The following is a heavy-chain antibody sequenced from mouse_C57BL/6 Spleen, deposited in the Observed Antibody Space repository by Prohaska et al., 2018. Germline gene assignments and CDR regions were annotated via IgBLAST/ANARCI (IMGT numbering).Heavy chain of an antibody. J-gene: IGHJ3*01. CDR3: ARSLLRRFAY. D-gene: IGHD2-12*01. V-gene: IGHV1-26*01. CDR2: INPNNGGT. CDR1: GYTFTDYY. Sequence: EVQLQQSGPELVKPGASVKISCKASGYTFTDYYMNWVKQSHGKSLEWIGYINPNNGGTSYNQKFKGKATLTVDKSSSTAYMELRSLTSEDSAVYYCARSLLRRFAYWGQGTLVTVSA.